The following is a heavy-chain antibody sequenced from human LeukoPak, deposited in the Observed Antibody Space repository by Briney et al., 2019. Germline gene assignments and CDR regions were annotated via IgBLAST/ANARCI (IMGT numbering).Heavy chain of an antibody. V-gene: IGHV3-30-3*01. CDR3: AKGFGWELGHDAFDI. CDR1: GFTFSSYA. J-gene: IGHJ3*02. Sequence: PGGSLRLSCAASGFTFSSYAMHWVRQAPGKGLEWVAVISYDGSNKYYADSVKGRFTISRDNSKDTLYLQMNSLRAEDTAVYYCAKGFGWELGHDAFDIWGQGTMVTVSS. D-gene: IGHD1-26*01. CDR2: ISYDGSNK.